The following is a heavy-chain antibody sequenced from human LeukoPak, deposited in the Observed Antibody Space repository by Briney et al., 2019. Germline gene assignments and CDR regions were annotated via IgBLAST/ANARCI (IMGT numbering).Heavy chain of an antibody. Sequence: ASVKVSCKASGYTFTSYAMHWVRQAPGQRLEWMGWINAGNGNTKYSQKFQGRVTITRDTSASTAYMELSSLRSEDTAVYYCARGAADYGHDYFDYWGQGTLVTVSS. D-gene: IGHD4-17*01. CDR1: GYTFTSYA. CDR2: INAGNGNT. J-gene: IGHJ4*02. CDR3: ARGAADYGHDYFDY. V-gene: IGHV1-3*01.